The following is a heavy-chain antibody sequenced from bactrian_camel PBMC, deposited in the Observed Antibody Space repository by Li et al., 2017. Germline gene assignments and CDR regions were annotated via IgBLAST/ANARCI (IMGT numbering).Heavy chain of an antibody. J-gene: IGHJ4*01. D-gene: IGHD2*01. CDR2: IDSAGTT. V-gene: IGHV3S53*01. CDR3: AARKWYLTFPRRLQRCGPFGTLSTAY. CDR1: GLTFSTYP. Sequence: HVQLVESGGGSVQAGGSLRLSCVASGLTFSTYPMGWFRQAPERQREPVATIDSAGTTNYIDSVRGRFTISRDAKTTMYLQMSSAKPEDTAVYNCAARKWYLTFPRRLQRCGPFGTLSTAYWGQGTQVTVS.